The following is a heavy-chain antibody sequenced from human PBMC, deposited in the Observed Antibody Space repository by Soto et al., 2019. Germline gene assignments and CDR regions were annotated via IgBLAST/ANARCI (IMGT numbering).Heavy chain of an antibody. J-gene: IGHJ6*02. V-gene: IGHV4-39*01. CDR3: ARDRVVPAAPHYYYYYGMDV. CDR1: GGSISSSSYY. Sequence: QLQLQESGPGLVKPSETLSLTCTVSGGSISSSSYYWGWIRQPPGKGLEWIGRRYYSGRTYYNPSLKSRIPISVDTSKNQFSLKLSSVTAADTAVYYCARDRVVPAAPHYYYYYGMDVWGQGTTVTVSS. D-gene: IGHD2-2*01. CDR2: RYYSGRT.